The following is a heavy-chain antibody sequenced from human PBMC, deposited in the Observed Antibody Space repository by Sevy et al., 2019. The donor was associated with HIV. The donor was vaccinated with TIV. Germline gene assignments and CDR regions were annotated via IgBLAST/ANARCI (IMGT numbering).Heavy chain of an antibody. CDR1: GFTFSSYA. CDR3: AKKPRGADDAFDI. Sequence: GGSPRLSCAASGFTFSSYAMSWVRQAPGKGLEWVSAISGSGGSTYYADSVKGRFTISRDNSKNTLYLQMNSLRAEDTAVYYCAKKPRGADDAFDIWGQGTMVTVSS. CDR2: ISGSGGST. D-gene: IGHD3-10*01. J-gene: IGHJ3*02. V-gene: IGHV3-23*01.